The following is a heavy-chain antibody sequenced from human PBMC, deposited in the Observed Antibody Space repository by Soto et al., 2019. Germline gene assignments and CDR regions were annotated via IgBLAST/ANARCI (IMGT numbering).Heavy chain of an antibody. J-gene: IGHJ4*02. V-gene: IGHV3-33*01. CDR2: IWYDGSNK. CDR1: GFTFSGNG. CDR3: ARDLSGDSYIDY. Sequence: QTGGSLRLSCEASGFTFSGNGMHWVRQAPGKGLEWVAVIWYDGSNKHYADSVRGRFTISRDTSKNTLYLQMNSLRAEDTAVYYCARDLSGDSYIDYWGQGTLVTAPQ. D-gene: IGHD2-21*02.